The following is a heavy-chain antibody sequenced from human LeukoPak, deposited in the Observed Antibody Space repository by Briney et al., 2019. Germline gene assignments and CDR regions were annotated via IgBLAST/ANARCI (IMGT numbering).Heavy chain of an antibody. CDR2: IYHSGST. CDR3: ARGAVGYSYGSLWY. V-gene: IGHV4-4*02. CDR1: GGSISSSNW. Sequence: SETLSLTCAVSGGSISSSNWWSWVRPPPGKGLEWIGEIYHSGSTNYDPSLKSRVTISVDKSKNQFSLKLSSVTAADTAVYYCARGAVGYSYGSLWYWGQGTLVTVSS. J-gene: IGHJ4*02. D-gene: IGHD5-18*01.